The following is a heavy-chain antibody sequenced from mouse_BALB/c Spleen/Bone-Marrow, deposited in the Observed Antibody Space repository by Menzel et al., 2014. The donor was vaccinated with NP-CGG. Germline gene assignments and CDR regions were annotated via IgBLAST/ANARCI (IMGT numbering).Heavy chain of an antibody. D-gene: IGHD2-4*01. V-gene: IGHV3-5*02. CDR1: GISITTGNYR. Sequence: EVKLVESGPGLVKPSQTVSLTCTVTGISITTGNYRWSWIRQFPGNKLKWIGYIYYSGTITYNPSLTSRTTITRDTSKNQFFLEMNSLTAEDTATYYCARGAMITTGYFDYWGQGTTLTVSS. J-gene: IGHJ2*01. CDR3: ARGAMITTGYFDY. CDR2: IYYSGTI.